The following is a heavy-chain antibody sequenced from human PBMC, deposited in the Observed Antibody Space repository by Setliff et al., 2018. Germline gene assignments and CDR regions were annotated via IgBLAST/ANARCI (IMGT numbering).Heavy chain of an antibody. D-gene: IGHD3-22*01. CDR3: ARESGYYDSSGYQYYLDY. CDR1: GGTFSSYA. V-gene: IGHV1-69*10. CDR2: IIPILGIA. Sequence: SVKVSCKASGGTFSSYAISWVRQAPGQGLEWMGGIIPILGIANYAKKFQGRVTITADESTTTAYMELSSLRSEDTAVYYCARESGYYDSSGYQYYLDYWGQGTLVTVSS. J-gene: IGHJ4*02.